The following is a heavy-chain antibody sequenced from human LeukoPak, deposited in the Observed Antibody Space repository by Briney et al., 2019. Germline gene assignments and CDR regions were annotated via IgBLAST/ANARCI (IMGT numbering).Heavy chain of an antibody. J-gene: IGHJ3*02. Sequence: ASVKVSCKASGYTFTSYAMHWVRQAPGQRLEWMGWINAGNGNTKYSQKFQGRVTITRDTSASTAYMELSSLRSEDTAVYYCARDLSLWFGEFTSDAFDIWSQGTMVTVSS. CDR2: INAGNGNT. CDR3: ARDLSLWFGEFTSDAFDI. CDR1: GYTFTSYA. V-gene: IGHV1-3*01. D-gene: IGHD3-10*01.